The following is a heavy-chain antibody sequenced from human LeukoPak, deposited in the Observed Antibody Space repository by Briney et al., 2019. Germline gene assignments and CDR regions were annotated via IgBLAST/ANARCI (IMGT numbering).Heavy chain of an antibody. CDR3: ARDLVSAGFDI. J-gene: IGHJ3*02. CDR1: GYTFSSHA. Sequence: ASVKVSFTAFGYTFSSHAMNWVRQAPGQGLELMGWINTNTGIPTYAQGFAGRFVFSLDTSVTTAYLQITSLKAEDTAVYYCARDLVSAGFDIWGQGTMVTVSS. CDR2: INTNTGIP. D-gene: IGHD6-6*01. V-gene: IGHV7-4-1*02.